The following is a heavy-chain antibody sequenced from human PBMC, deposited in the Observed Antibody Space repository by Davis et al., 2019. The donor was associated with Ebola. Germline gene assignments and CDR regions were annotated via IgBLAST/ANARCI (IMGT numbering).Heavy chain of an antibody. J-gene: IGHJ4*02. CDR1: GFTFSSYE. V-gene: IGHV3-48*03. D-gene: IGHD3-22*01. Sequence: PGGSLRLSCAASGFTFSSYEMNWVRQAPGKGLEWVSYISSSGSTIYYADSVKGRFTISRDNAKNSLYLQMNSLRAEDTAVYYCARHYYYEGKFDYWGQGTLVTVSS. CDR2: ISSSGSTI. CDR3: ARHYYYEGKFDY.